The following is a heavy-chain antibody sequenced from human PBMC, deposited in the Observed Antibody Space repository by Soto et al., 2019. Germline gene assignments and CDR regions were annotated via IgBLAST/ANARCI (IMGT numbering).Heavy chain of an antibody. CDR2: ISSSSSYI. CDR1: GFTFSSYS. CDR3: ARAHVDIVATVGY. Sequence: GSLRLSCAAPGFTFSSYSMNWVRQAPGKGLEWVSSISSSSSYIYYADSVKGRFTISRDNAKNSLYLQMNSLRAEDTAVYYCARAHVDIVATVGYWGQGTLVTSPQ. V-gene: IGHV3-21*01. J-gene: IGHJ4*02. D-gene: IGHD5-12*01.